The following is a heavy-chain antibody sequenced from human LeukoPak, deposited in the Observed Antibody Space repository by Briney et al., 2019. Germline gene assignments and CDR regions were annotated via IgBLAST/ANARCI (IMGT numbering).Heavy chain of an antibody. D-gene: IGHD3-10*01. CDR2: INHSGST. Sequence: SETLPLTCAVYGGSFSGYYWSWIRQPPGKGLEWIGEINHSGSTNCNPSLKSRVTISVDTSKNQFSLKLSSVTAADTAVYYCARGTSMVRGVIMSYWGQGTLVTVSS. CDR3: ARGTSMVRGVIMSY. V-gene: IGHV4-34*01. CDR1: GGSFSGYY. J-gene: IGHJ4*02.